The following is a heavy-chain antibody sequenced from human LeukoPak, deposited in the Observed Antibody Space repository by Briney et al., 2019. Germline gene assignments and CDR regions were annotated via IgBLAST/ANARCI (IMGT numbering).Heavy chain of an antibody. J-gene: IGHJ6*03. D-gene: IGHD6-13*01. CDR1: GFTFSSYW. V-gene: IGHV3-7*01. CDR3: ARVRRYSSSWYYYYYMDV. Sequence: GGSLRLSCAASGFTFSSYWMSWVRQAPGKGLEWVANIKQDGSEKYYVDSVKGRFTISRDNAKNSLYLQMNSLRAEDTAVYYCARVRRYSSSWYYYYYMDVWGKGTTVTVSS. CDR2: IKQDGSEK.